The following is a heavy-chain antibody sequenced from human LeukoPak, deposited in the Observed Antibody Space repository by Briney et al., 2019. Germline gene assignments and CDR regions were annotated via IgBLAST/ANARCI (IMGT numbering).Heavy chain of an antibody. Sequence: PGGSLRLSCAASGFTFSSYAMSWVRQAPGKGLEWVSAISGSGGSTYYADSVKGRFTISRDNSKNTLYLQMNSLRAEDTAVYYCAKDPGSGCWPLEGYWVQGTLVTVSS. V-gene: IGHV3-23*01. D-gene: IGHD6-19*01. CDR1: GFTFSSYA. CDR3: AKDPGSGCWPLEGY. CDR2: ISGSGGST. J-gene: IGHJ4*02.